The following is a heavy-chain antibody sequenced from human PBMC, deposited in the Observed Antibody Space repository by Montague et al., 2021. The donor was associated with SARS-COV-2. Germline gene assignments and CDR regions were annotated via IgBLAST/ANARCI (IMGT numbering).Heavy chain of an antibody. V-gene: IGHV4-59*01. CDR1: GGSISSYY. Sequence: SETLSLTCTVSGGSISSYYWTWIRQPPGKGLESIGYIYYNGSTKYNPSLKSRVTISVDTSKNQFSLKLSSVSVADTAVYYCARGGGNSADYYNYTMDVWGQVTTVTVFS. CDR2: IYYNGST. CDR3: ARGGGNSADYYNYTMDV. J-gene: IGHJ6*02. D-gene: IGHD4-23*01.